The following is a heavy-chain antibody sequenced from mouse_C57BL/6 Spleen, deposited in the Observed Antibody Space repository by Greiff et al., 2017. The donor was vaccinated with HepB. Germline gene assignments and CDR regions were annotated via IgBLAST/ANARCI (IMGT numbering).Heavy chain of an antibody. CDR2: IDPSDSYT. CDR3: ARSRLRYSYYAMDY. V-gene: IGHV1-69*01. D-gene: IGHD1-1*01. J-gene: IGHJ4*01. Sequence: QVQLQQPGAELVMPGASVKLSCKASGYTFTSYWMHWVKQRPGQGLEWIGEIDPSDSYTNYNQKVKGKSTLTVDKSSSTAYMQLSSLTSEDSAVYYCARSRLRYSYYAMDYWGQGTSVTVSS. CDR1: GYTFTSYW.